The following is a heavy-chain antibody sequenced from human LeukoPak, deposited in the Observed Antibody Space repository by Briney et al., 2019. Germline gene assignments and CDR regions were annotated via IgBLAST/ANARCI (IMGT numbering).Heavy chain of an antibody. D-gene: IGHD5-18*01. CDR3: ARSGILRKDTAMVTVFDY. CDR1: GGSISSGSYY. Sequence: SETLSLTCTVSGGSISSGSYYWSWIRQPAGKGLEWIGYIYYSGSTNYNPSLKSRVTISVDTSKNQFSLKLSSVTAADTAVYYCARSGILRKDTAMVTVFDYWGQGTLVTVSS. J-gene: IGHJ4*02. CDR2: IYYSGST. V-gene: IGHV4-61*10.